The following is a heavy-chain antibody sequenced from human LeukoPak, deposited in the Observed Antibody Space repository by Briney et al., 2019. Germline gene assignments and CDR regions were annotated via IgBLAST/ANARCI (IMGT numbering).Heavy chain of an antibody. CDR2: IYYSGST. J-gene: IGHJ4*02. CDR1: GGSISSSSYY. CDR3: ARGNGLDYFDS. D-gene: IGHD4-17*01. V-gene: IGHV4-39*07. Sequence: SETLSLTCTVSGGSISSSSYYWGWIRQPPGKGLQWIGSIYYSGSTYYNPSLKSRVTISVDTSKNQFSLKLSSVTSADTAVYYCARGNGLDYFDSWGQGTLVTVS.